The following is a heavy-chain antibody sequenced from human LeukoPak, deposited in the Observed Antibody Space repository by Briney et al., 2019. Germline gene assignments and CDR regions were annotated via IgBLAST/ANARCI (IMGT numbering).Heavy chain of an antibody. J-gene: IGHJ4*02. CDR1: GFAVSNNG. CDR3: SGHGSSSY. Sequence: PGGSLRLSCAASGFAVSNNGLSWFRQAPGKRLEWVSDISGGGNTYYAESVKGRFTISRDNSKNTLYLQMNSLRAEDTALYYASGHGSSSYWGRGTLVAVSS. D-gene: IGHD6-13*01. V-gene: IGHV3-23*01. CDR2: ISGGGNT.